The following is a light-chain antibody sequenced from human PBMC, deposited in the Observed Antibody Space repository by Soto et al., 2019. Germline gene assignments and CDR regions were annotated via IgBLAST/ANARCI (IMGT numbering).Light chain of an antibody. V-gene: IGKV4-1*01. Sequence: DIAITQSPDSLVVSLGERATINCKSGRTVLSTADNQNFLAWYQQRPGQPPKLLIYDASTRASGVPDRFIGSGSATEFTLTVAGLQPEDVAVYYCHQYYGSPYSFGQGTRLEI. CDR2: DAS. CDR3: HQYYGSPYS. CDR1: RTVLSTADNQNF. J-gene: IGKJ2*01.